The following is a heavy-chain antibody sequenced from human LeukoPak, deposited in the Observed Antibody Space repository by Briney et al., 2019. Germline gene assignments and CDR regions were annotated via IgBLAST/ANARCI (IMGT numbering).Heavy chain of an antibody. J-gene: IGHJ4*02. CDR1: GYTFTGYY. V-gene: IGHV1-2*02. CDR3: ARDHRTMVRGVITY. Sequence: GASVKVSCKASGYTFTGYYMHWVRQAPGQGLEWMGWINPNSGGTNYAQKFQGRVTMTGDTSISTAYMELSRLRSDDTAVYYCARDHRTMVRGVITYWGQGTLVTVSS. CDR2: INPNSGGT. D-gene: IGHD3-10*01.